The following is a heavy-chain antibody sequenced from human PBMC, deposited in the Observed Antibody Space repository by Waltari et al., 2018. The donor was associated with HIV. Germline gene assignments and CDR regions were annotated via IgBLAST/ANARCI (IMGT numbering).Heavy chain of an antibody. Sequence: EVQLVESGGGSVQPGGSLRLSCTASGFTFSRYEMNWVRQAPGKGLEWISSITGFSTTYYADSVKGRFTISRDNAKNSLYLQMNSLRDEDTAIYYCAKERPNAFDIWGQGTMVTVSS. CDR2: ITGFSTT. V-gene: IGHV3-48*03. CDR3: AKERPNAFDI. J-gene: IGHJ3*02. CDR1: GFTFSRYE.